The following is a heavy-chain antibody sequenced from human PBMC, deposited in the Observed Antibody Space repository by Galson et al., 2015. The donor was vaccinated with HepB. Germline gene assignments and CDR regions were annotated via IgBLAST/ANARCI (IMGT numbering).Heavy chain of an antibody. CDR1: GYTFTTYW. CDR2: IYPGDSDT. D-gene: IGHD4-23*01. Sequence: QSGAEVKKPGESLKISCEGSGYTFTTYWIAWVRQMPGKGLEWMGTIYPGDSDTRYSPSFQGQVTISADKSISTAYLQWSSLKASDTAMYYCAGVRWLDAFDIWGQGTMVTVSS. V-gene: IGHV5-51*03. CDR3: AGVRWLDAFDI. J-gene: IGHJ3*02.